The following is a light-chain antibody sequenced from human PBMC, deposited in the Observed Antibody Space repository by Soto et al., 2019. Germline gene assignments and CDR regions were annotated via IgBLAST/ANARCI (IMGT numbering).Light chain of an antibody. CDR1: QSLLHSNGYNY. CDR3: MQALQTPLT. Sequence: EIVLTQSPLSLPVTPGEPASISCRSSQSLLHSNGYNYVDWYLQKPEQSPQLLIYLVSNRASGVPDRFSGSGSGTGCTLKISRLEAEDVGLYYCMQALQTPLTFGQGTRLEIK. J-gene: IGKJ5*01. V-gene: IGKV2-28*01. CDR2: LVS.